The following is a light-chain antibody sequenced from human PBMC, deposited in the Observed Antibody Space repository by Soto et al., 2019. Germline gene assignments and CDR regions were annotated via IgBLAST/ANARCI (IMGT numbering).Light chain of an antibody. V-gene: IGKV1-39*01. CDR3: QQSYSTPRT. CDR1: QSTSNY. Sequence: DIQMTQSPPSLSASVGDRVTITCRASQSTSNYLNWYQQKPGKAPKLLIYAASSLQSGVPSRFSGSGSGTDFTLTISSLQPEDFATYYCQQSYSTPRTFGQGTKVEI. CDR2: AAS. J-gene: IGKJ1*01.